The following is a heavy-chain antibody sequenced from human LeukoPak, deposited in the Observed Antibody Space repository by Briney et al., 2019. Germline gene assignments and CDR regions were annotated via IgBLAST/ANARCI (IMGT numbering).Heavy chain of an antibody. D-gene: IGHD1-26*01. CDR3: ARDVGASAPDAFDI. J-gene: IGHJ3*02. Sequence: PGGSLRLSCEASGFTFSDYAMTWVRQAPGKGLEWVSSISSSSNYIYYADSVKGRFTISRGNAKNSLYLQMNSLRVEDTDVYYCARDVGASAPDAFDIWGQGTMVTVSS. CDR2: ISSSSNYI. CDR1: GFTFSDYA. V-gene: IGHV3-21*01.